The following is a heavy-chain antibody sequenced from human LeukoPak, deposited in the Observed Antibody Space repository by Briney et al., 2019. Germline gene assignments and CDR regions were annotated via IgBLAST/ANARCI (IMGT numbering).Heavy chain of an antibody. V-gene: IGHV3-30*04. J-gene: IGHJ4*02. CDR2: ILYDGSNK. D-gene: IGHD6-19*01. CDR3: ARDRGSGWYLGY. CDR1: GFTFSSYA. Sequence: QTGGSLRLSCAASGFTFSSYAMHWVRQAPGKGLEWVAVILYDGSNKYYADSVKGRFTISRDNSKNTLYLQMNSLRAEDTTVYYCARDRGSGWYLGYWGQGTQVIVSS.